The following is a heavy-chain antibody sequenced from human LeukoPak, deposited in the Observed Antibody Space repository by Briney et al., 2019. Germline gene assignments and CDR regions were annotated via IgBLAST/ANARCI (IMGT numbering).Heavy chain of an antibody. CDR1: GYTFTSYG. CDR2: ISVYIGNT. D-gene: IGHD3-22*01. V-gene: IGHV1-18*01. Sequence: GASVKVSCKASGYTFTSYGISWVRQAPGQGLEWMGGISVYIGNTNYAQNLQGRVTMTTDTSTSTAYMELRSLRSDDTAVYYCARDQLTYYYDSSGYFLWGQGTLVTVSS. J-gene: IGHJ4*02. CDR3: ARDQLTYYYDSSGYFL.